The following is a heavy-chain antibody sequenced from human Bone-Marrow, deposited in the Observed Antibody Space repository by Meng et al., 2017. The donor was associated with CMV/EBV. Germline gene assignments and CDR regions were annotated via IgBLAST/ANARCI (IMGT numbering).Heavy chain of an antibody. V-gene: IGHV3-23*01. J-gene: IGHJ3*02. D-gene: IGHD3-22*01. CDR3: AKDRQDTGVVVITDDAFDI. CDR2: ISGSGGST. CDR1: GFTFSSYA. Sequence: GESLKISCAASGFTFSSYAMSWVRQAPGKGLEWVSAISGSGGSTYYADSVKGRFTISRDNSKNTLYLQMNSLRAEDTAVYYCAKDRQDTGVVVITDDAFDICGQGTMVTVSS.